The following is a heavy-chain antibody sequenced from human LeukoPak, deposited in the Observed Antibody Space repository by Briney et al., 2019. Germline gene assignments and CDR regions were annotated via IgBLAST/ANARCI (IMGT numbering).Heavy chain of an antibody. D-gene: IGHD6-13*01. CDR2: ISGSGGST. V-gene: IGHV3-23*01. Sequence: PGGSLRLSCAASAFTVNNAWMNWVRQAPGKGLEWVSAISGSGGSTYYADSVKGRFTISRDNSKNTLYLQMNSLRAEDTAVYYCAKAIAKYSSSWYPGDYWGQGTPVTVSS. CDR3: AKAIAKYSSSWYPGDY. CDR1: AFTVNNAW. J-gene: IGHJ4*02.